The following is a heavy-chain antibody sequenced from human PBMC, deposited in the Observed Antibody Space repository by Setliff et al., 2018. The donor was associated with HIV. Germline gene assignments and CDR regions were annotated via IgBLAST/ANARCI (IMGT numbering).Heavy chain of an antibody. Sequence: PSETLSLTCTVSGGSISSYYWSWIRQPAGKGLEWIGRIYTSGSTNYNPSLKSRVTMSVDTSKNQFSLKLSSVTAADTAVYYCARDDVLWFGNCFDPWGQGTLVTVSS. V-gene: IGHV4-4*07. CDR2: IYTSGST. J-gene: IGHJ5*02. D-gene: IGHD3-10*01. CDR3: ARDDVLWFGNCFDP. CDR1: GGSISSYY.